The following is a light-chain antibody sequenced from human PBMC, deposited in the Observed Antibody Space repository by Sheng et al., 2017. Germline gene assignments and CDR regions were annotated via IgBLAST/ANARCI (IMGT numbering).Light chain of an antibody. V-gene: IGKV3-20*01. Sequence: PGERATLSCRASQKINSNYLSWLQQKPGQAPRLLIYGASIRAAGIPDRFSGSGSGTDFTLTVSRLEAEDYAVYYCQQYGDSVTFGQGTKVDIK. CDR2: GAS. J-gene: IGKJ1*01. CDR3: QQYGDSVT. CDR1: QKINSNY.